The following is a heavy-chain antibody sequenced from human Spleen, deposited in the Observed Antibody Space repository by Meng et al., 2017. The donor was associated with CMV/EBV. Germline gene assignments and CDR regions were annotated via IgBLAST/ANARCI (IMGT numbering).Heavy chain of an antibody. J-gene: IGHJ4*02. CDR3: ARDQKHIVAY. CDR1: GFTFNNYW. CDR2: IKQDGGEE. D-gene: IGHD2-21*01. V-gene: IGHV3-7*01. Sequence: GESLKISCVASGFTFNNYWMSWVRQAPGKGLEWVANIKQDGGEEHYVAALKGRFTISRDNARNLVSLQMSSLRVDDTAVYYCARDQKHIVAYWGQGTLVTVSS.